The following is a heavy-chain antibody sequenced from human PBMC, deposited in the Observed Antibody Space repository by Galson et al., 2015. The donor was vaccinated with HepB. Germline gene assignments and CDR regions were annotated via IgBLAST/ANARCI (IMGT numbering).Heavy chain of an antibody. CDR3: ARVFYPPLFAQGFGELLGAYYYYGMDV. D-gene: IGHD3-10*01. V-gene: IGHV4-59*01. Sequence: SETLSLTCTGSGGSISSYYWSWIRQPPGKGLEWIGDIYYSGSTNYNPSLKSRVTISVDTSKNQFSLKLSSVTAADTAVYYCARVFYPPLFAQGFGELLGAYYYYGMDVWGQGTTVTVSS. CDR1: GGSISSYY. J-gene: IGHJ6*02. CDR2: IYYSGST.